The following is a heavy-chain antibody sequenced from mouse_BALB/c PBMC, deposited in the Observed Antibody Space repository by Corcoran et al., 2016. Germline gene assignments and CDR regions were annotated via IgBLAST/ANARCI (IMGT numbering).Heavy chain of an antibody. Sequence: QIQLVQSGPELKKPGETVKISCKASGYTFTNYGMNWVKQAPGKGLKWMGWINTYTGEPTYADDFKGRIAFSLETSASTAYLQINNLKNEDMATYFCAKLGRGDFYYWGQGTTLTVSS. V-gene: IGHV9-1*02. CDR1: GYTFTNYG. D-gene: IGHD4-1*01. CDR2: INTYTGEP. CDR3: AKLGRGDFYY. J-gene: IGHJ2*01.